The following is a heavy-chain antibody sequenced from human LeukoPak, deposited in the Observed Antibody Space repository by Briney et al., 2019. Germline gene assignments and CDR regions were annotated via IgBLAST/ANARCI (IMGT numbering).Heavy chain of an antibody. J-gene: IGHJ5*02. Sequence: PGGSLRVSCAASGFTFSSYAMSWVRQAPGKGLEWGSAISGRGGSTYYAESVKGGVTMSRDNSKNTLYQQMNSLRVEATAVYYCAKGLTNSFDPWGQGTLVTVSS. CDR3: AKGLTNSFDP. CDR1: GFTFSSYA. CDR2: ISGRGGST. V-gene: IGHV3-23*01.